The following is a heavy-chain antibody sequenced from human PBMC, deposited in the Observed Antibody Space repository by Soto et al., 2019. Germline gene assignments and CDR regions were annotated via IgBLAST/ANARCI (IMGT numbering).Heavy chain of an antibody. CDR3: ARWGAVAGTQGNWYFDL. CDR2: INPSGGST. D-gene: IGHD6-19*01. J-gene: IGHJ2*01. CDR1: GYTFTSYY. V-gene: IGHV1-46*03. Sequence: ASVKVSCKASGYTFTSYYMHWVRQAPGQGLEWMGIINPSGGSTSYAQKFQGRVTMTRDTSTSTVYMELSSLRSEDTAVYYCARWGAVAGTQGNWYFDLWGRGTLVTVSS.